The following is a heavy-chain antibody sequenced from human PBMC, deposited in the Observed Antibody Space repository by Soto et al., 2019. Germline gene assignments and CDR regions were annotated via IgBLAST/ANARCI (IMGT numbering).Heavy chain of an antibody. D-gene: IGHD2-15*01. J-gene: IGHJ6*03. CDR3: ARRARGGYYVDV. CDR1: GFTFSDFW. V-gene: IGHV3-74*01. Sequence: EVQLVASGGALVQPGGSLRLSCAASGFTFSDFWIHWVRQTPGKGLEWVSRIKYDESNKNYADSVKGRFTISRDNAKNTVYLKMDSLRTEDTAVYHCARRARGGYYVDVWGKGTTVTVSS. CDR2: IKYDESNK.